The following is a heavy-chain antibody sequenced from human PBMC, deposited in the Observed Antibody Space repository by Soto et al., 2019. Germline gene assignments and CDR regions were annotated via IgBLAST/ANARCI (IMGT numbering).Heavy chain of an antibody. Sequence: SETLSLTCLVSGGSISGYYWSWLRQPPGKGLEWIGNIYYSGSTNYNPSRKSRVTISVDTSKNQFSLKLRSVTAADTAVYYCTRVGGYYGDYPNFDYWGQGTLVTVSS. V-gene: IGHV4-59*01. CDR1: GGSISGYY. D-gene: IGHD4-17*01. CDR2: IYYSGST. J-gene: IGHJ4*02. CDR3: TRVGGYYGDYPNFDY.